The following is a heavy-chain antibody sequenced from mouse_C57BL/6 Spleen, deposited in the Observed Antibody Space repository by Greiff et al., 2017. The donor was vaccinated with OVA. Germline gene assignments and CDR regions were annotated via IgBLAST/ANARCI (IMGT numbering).Heavy chain of an antibody. CDR1: GFSLTSYG. D-gene: IGHD1-1*01. Sequence: VKLMESGPGLVQPSQSLSITCTVSGFSLTSYGVHWVRQSPGKGLEWLGVIWSGGSTDYNAAFISRLSISKDNSKSQVFFKMNSLQADDTAIYYCARNLGTTVVARFDYWGQGTTLTVSS. CDR3: ARNLGTTVVARFDY. V-gene: IGHV2-2*01. J-gene: IGHJ2*01. CDR2: IWSGGST.